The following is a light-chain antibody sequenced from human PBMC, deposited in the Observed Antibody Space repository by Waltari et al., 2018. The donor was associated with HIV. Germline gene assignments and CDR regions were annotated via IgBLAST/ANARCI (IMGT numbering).Light chain of an antibody. CDR1: SPNIGAGYD. CDR2: RNN. Sequence: QSVLTQPPSVSGAPGQRVPISCTGSSPNIGAGYDVHWYQQLPGTAPKLLIYRNNKRPSGVPDRFSGSKSGTSASLAITGLQPEDEADYYCQSYDNSLSGLVFGGGTKLTVL. V-gene: IGLV1-40*01. CDR3: QSYDNSLSGLV. J-gene: IGLJ3*02.